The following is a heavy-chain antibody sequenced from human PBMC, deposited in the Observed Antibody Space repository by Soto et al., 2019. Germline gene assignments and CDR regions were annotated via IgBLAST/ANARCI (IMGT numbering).Heavy chain of an antibody. J-gene: IGHJ5*02. CDR2: INAGNGNT. V-gene: IGHV1-3*01. D-gene: IGHD6-19*01. CDR1: GYTFTSYA. Sequence: QVPLVQSGAEVKKPGASVKVSCKASGYTFTSYAMHWVRQAPGQRLEWMGWINAGNGNTKYSQKFQGRVTITRDTSASTAYMELSSLRSEDTAVYYCAREREYSSGWYWDNWFDPWGQGTLVTVSS. CDR3: AREREYSSGWYWDNWFDP.